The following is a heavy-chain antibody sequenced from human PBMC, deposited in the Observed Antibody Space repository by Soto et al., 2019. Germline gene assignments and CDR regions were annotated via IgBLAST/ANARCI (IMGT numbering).Heavy chain of an antibody. V-gene: IGHV3-23*01. CDR1: GFTFSSYA. Sequence: GGSLRLSCAASGFTFSSYAMNWVRQAPGKGPEWVSHISVTGGTYYADSVKGRFTISRDNSKNTLFLQMNSLRAEDTALYYCAKSLNTATSFDYWGQGTPVTVSS. CDR2: ISVTGGT. J-gene: IGHJ4*02. CDR3: AKSLNTATSFDY.